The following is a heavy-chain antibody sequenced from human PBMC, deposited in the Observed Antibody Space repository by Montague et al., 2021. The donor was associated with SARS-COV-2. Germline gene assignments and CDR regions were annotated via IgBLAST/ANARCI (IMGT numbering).Heavy chain of an antibody. CDR3: ASGEFFYYGSGNYYRSALDD. Sequence: SETLSLTCHVYGASFSGYYWSWVRQSPGKELEWIGEVIHSRTTNYNPSLKGRVTISIDSSNDRFSLRLTSLTAADTGVYYCASGEFFYYGSGNYYRSALDDWGQGTTVTVSS. CDR2: VIHSRTT. D-gene: IGHD3-10*01. J-gene: IGHJ6*02. V-gene: IGHV4-34*12. CDR1: GASFSGYY.